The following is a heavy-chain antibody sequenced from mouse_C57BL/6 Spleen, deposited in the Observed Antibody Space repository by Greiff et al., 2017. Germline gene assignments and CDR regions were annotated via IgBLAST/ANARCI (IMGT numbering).Heavy chain of an antibody. CDR2: ISYDGSN. Sequence: EESGPGLVKPSQSLSLTCSVTGYSITSGYYWNWIRQFPGNKLEWMGYISYDGSNNYNPSLKNRISITRDTSKNQFFLKLNSVTTEDTATYYCASLYDYGYFDVWGTGTTVTVSS. D-gene: IGHD2-3*01. J-gene: IGHJ1*03. CDR1: GYSITSGYY. CDR3: ASLYDYGYFDV. V-gene: IGHV3-6*01.